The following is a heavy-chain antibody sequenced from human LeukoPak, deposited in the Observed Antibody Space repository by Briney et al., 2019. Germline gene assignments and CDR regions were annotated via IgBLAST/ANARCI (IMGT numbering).Heavy chain of an antibody. J-gene: IGHJ5*02. CDR3: ASLARGGNWFDP. D-gene: IGHD6-6*01. CDR1: GXSFIGYD. Sequence: PSETLSLTCAVYGXSFIGYDWTWIRQPPGKGLEWIGEINHSGGTNYNPSLKSRVTISVDTSKNQFSLKLSSVTAADTAVYYCASLARGGNWFDPWGQGTLVTVSS. CDR2: INHSGGT. V-gene: IGHV4-34*01.